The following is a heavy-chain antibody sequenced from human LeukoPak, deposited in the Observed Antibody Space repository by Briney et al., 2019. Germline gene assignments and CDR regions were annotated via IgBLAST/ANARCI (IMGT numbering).Heavy chain of an antibody. CDR1: VGSLSSSSYY. V-gene: IGHV4-39*01. CDR3: ARHPHAVAPFDF. J-gene: IGHJ4*02. CDR2: IYYSGST. Sequence: PSETLSLTCTVSVGSLSSSSYYWGWIRQPPGKGLEWIGGIYYSGSTYYNPSLKSRVTISVDTSKNQFSLKLSSVTAADTAGFYCARHPHAVAPFDFWGQGTLITVSS.